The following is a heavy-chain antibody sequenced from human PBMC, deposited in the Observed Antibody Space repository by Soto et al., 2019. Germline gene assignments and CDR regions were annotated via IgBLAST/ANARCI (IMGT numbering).Heavy chain of an antibody. V-gene: IGHV3-23*01. CDR1: GFPFNKYA. CDR3: ASTPGVRTVITSLGQ. CDR2: ISVSGDST. J-gene: IGHJ4*02. Sequence: GGSLRLSCVASGFPFNKYALAWVRQAPGRGLEWVSAISVSGDSTYDAYYVTGRFTISRDNSNNTLYLQMNDLRAEDTAIYCCASTPGVRTVITSLGQWCQGALVPVSS. D-gene: IGHD3-22*01.